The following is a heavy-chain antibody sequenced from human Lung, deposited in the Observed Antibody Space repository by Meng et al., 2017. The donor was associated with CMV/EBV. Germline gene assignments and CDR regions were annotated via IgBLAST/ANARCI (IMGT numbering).Heavy chain of an antibody. J-gene: IGHJ4*02. CDR1: GGSISSGDYY. V-gene: IGHV4-30-4*08. CDR3: ARALDTAMVTFDY. D-gene: IGHD5-18*01. Sequence: QLQDAGPGLVKPSKTLALTCTVSGGSISSGDYYWSWIRQPPGKGLEWIGYIYYSGSTYYNPSLKSRVTISVDTSKNQFSLKLSSVTAADTAVYYCARALDTAMVTFDYWGQGTLVTVSS. CDR2: IYYSGST.